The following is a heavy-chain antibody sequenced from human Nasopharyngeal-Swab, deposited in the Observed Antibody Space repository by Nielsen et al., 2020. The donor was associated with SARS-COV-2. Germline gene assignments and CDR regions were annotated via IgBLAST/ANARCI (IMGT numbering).Heavy chain of an antibody. J-gene: IGHJ5*02. CDR1: GGSISSYY. CDR3: ARNPMDYYDFWSGYYYNWFDP. CDR2: IYTSGST. V-gene: IGHV4-4*07. D-gene: IGHD3-3*01. Sequence: GSLRLSCTVSGGSISSYYWSWIRQPAGKGLEWIGRIYTSGSTNYNPSLKSRVTMSVDTSKNQFSLKLSSVTAADTAVYYCARNPMDYYDFWSGYYYNWFDPWGQGTLVTVSS.